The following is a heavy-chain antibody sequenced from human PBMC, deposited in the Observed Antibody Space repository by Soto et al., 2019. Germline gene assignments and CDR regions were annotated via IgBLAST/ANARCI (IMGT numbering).Heavy chain of an antibody. D-gene: IGHD6-6*01. V-gene: IGHV1-3*01. CDR1: GYTFTSYA. J-gene: IGHJ4*02. CDR2: INAGNGNT. Sequence: ASVKVSCKASGYTFTSYAMHWVRQAPGQRLEWMGWINAGNGNTKYSQKFQGRVTITRDTSASTAYMELSSLRSEDTAVYYCAREDWDIAARAGDDYWGQGTLVTVSS. CDR3: AREDWDIAARAGDDY.